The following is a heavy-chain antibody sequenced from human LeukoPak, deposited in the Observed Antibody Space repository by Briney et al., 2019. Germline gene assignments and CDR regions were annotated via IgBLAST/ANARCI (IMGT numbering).Heavy chain of an antibody. CDR3: ARVADSSGWYWAYYYYMDV. CDR2: IYHSGST. V-gene: IGHV4-38-2*02. Sequence: SETLSLTCTVSGYSISSGYYWGWIRQPPGKGLEWIGSIYHSGSTYYNPSLKSRVTISVDTSKNQFSLKLSSVTAADTAVYYCARVADSSGWYWAYYYYMDVWGKGTTVTVSS. D-gene: IGHD6-19*01. J-gene: IGHJ6*03. CDR1: GYSISSGYY.